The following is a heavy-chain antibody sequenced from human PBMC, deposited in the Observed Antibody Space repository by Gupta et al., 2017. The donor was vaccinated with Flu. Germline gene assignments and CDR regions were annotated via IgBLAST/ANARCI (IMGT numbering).Heavy chain of an antibody. V-gene: IGHV1-69*02. D-gene: IGHD3-22*01. CDR3: ARAYYYDSSGYSLDY. Sequence: QVQLVQSGAEVKKPGSSVKVSCKASGGTFSSYNLSWVRQAPGQGLEWMGRIIPILGIANYAQKFQGRVTITADKSTSTAYMELSSLRSEDTAAYYCARAYYYDSSGYSLDYWGQGTLVTVSS. CDR1: GGTFSSYN. J-gene: IGHJ4*02. CDR2: IIPILGIA.